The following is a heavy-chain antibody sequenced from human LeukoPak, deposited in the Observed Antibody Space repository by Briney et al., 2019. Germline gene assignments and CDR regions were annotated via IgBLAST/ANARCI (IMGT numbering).Heavy chain of an antibody. D-gene: IGHD5-18*01. CDR2: IYSGGST. CDR1: GFTVSSNY. CDR3: SRELRYSYGL. V-gene: IGHV3-66*01. J-gene: IGHJ4*02. Sequence: GGSLRLSCAASGFTVSSNYMSWVRQAPGKGLEWVSVIYSGGSTYYADSVKGRFTISRDNSKNTLYLQMNSLRAEDTAVYYCSRELRYSYGLWGQGTLVTVSS.